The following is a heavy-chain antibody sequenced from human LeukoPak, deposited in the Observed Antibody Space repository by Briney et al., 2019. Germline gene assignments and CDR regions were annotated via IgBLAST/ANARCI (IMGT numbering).Heavy chain of an antibody. CDR2: INQGGSVK. V-gene: IGHV3-7*01. D-gene: IGHD2-2*01. CDR3: ARDGDLSLARGSTSEGWFDP. Sequence: GGSLRLSCAASGFSFRDFWMTWVRQAPGKGLEWVANINQGGSVKYYVDSVKGRFTISRDDAKSSLYVQMNSLRDEDTAVYYCARDGDLSLARGSTSEGWFDPWGQGTLVTVSS. J-gene: IGHJ5*02. CDR1: GFSFRDFW.